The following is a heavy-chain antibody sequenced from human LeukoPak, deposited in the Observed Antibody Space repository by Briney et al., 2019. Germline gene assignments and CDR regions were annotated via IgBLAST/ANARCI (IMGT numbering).Heavy chain of an antibody. D-gene: IGHD5-18*01. Sequence: SDTLSLTCAVSGDSISCCYWTWIRQSAGRGLEWIGRIFISGSTNYNPSLQGRVTMSVDRSKSQYSLRLSSVTAADTAVYYCVRQGYNYGAFNAWGQGTLVTVSS. CDR2: IFISGST. CDR1: GDSISCCY. J-gene: IGHJ4*02. V-gene: IGHV4-4*07. CDR3: VRQGYNYGAFNA.